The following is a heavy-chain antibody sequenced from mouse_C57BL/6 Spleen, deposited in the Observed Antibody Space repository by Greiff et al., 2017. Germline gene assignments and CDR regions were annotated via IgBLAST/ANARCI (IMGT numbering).Heavy chain of an antibody. CDR3: ARDYDSTVYYLDY. CDR2: IDPSDSYT. D-gene: IGHD1-1*01. J-gene: IGHJ2*01. CDR1: GYTFTSYW. Sequence: QVQLQQSGAELVKPGASVKLSCKASGYTFTSYWMQWVKQRPGQGLEWIGEIDPSDSYTNYNQKFKGKATLTVDTSSSTAYMQLSSLTSEDSAVYYCARDYDSTVYYLDYWGQGTTLTVSS. V-gene: IGHV1-50*01.